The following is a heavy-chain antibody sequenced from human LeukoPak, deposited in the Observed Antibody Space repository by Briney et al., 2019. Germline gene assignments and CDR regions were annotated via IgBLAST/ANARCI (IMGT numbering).Heavy chain of an antibody. D-gene: IGHD4-23*01. J-gene: IGHJ4*02. CDR2: ISSSSSYI. Sequence: GGSLRLSCAVSGFSVSNNYMSWVRQAPGKGLEWVSSISSSSSYIYYADSVKGRFTISRDNAKNSLYLQMNSLRAEDTAVYYCARVGGSIYYFDYWGQGTLVTVSS. V-gene: IGHV3-21*01. CDR1: GFSVSNNY. CDR3: ARVGGSIYYFDY.